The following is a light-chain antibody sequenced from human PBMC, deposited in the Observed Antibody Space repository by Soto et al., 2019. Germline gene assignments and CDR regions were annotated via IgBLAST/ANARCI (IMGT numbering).Light chain of an antibody. V-gene: IGKV3-20*01. Sequence: EIVLTQSPGTLSLSPGERATLSCRASQSVSSSYLAWYQQQPGQAPRLLIYGSSSRATGIPDRFSGSGSGTDFTLTISRLQPEDFAVYYCQQYGSWPFTFGPGTKVDIK. CDR3: QQYGSWPFT. CDR2: GSS. J-gene: IGKJ3*01. CDR1: QSVSSSY.